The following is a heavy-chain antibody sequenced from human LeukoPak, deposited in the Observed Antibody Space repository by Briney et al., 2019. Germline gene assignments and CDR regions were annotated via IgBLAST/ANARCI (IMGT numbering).Heavy chain of an antibody. CDR1: GGSISGYY. J-gene: IGHJ6*02. CDR3: ASGSRDYCSSTSCYGGYGDPYYYYYGMDV. Sequence: PSETLSLTCTVSGGSISGYYWSWIRQPPGKGLEWIGYIYYSGSTNYNPSLKSRVTISVDTSKNQFSLKLSSVTAADTAVYYCASGSRDYCSSTSCYGGYGDPYYYYYGMDVWGQGTTVTVSS. D-gene: IGHD2-2*01. CDR2: IYYSGST. V-gene: IGHV4-59*08.